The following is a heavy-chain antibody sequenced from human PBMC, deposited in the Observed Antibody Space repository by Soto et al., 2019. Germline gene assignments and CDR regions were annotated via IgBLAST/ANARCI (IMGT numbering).Heavy chain of an antibody. J-gene: IGHJ6*02. V-gene: IGHV1-2*02. CDR2: INPNSGGT. CDR1: GYTLTGYY. Sequence: ASVKVSCKASGYTLTGYYMHWVRQAPGQGLEWMGWINPNSGGTNYAQKFQGRVTMTRDTSISTAYMELSRLRSDDTAVYYCAREICSGGSCYSYYYYGMDVWGQGTTVTVSS. CDR3: AREICSGGSCYSYYYYGMDV. D-gene: IGHD2-15*01.